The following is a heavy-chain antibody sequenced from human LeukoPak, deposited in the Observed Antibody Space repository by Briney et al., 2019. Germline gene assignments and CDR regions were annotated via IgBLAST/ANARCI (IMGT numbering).Heavy chain of an antibody. CDR1: GFTFDDYV. D-gene: IGHD5-18*01. J-gene: IGHJ4*02. V-gene: IGHV3-9*01. CDR2: ISWNSGSK. CDR3: SRGYSYGTPHYFDY. Sequence: GRSLRLSCAASGFTFDDYVMLWVRQAPGKGLEWVSSISWNSGSKVYADSVKGRFTISRDNAKNSLYLQMNSLRAEDTALYYCSRGYSYGTPHYFDYWGQGTLVTVSS.